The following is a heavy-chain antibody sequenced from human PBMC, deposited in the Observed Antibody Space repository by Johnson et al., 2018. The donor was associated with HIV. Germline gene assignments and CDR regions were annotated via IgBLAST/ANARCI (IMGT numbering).Heavy chain of an antibody. Sequence: EVQLVESGGGLVQPGRSLRLSCAASGFTFDDYAMHWVRQAPGTGLEWVSGISWNSGSIGYADSVKGRFTISRDNAKNSVYLQMNSLRAEDTALYYCAKAFWSGYYEDAFDIWGQGTMVTVSS. CDR2: ISWNSGSI. J-gene: IGHJ3*02. CDR1: GFTFDDYA. CDR3: AKAFWSGYYEDAFDI. D-gene: IGHD3-3*01. V-gene: IGHV3-9*01.